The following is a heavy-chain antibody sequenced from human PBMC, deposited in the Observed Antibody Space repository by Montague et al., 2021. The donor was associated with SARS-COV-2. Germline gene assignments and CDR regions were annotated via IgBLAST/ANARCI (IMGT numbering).Heavy chain of an antibody. Sequence: TLSLTCTVSSGSISSGGSISSGGYYWSWIRQHPGKGLEWIGYIYYGGSTSYNPSLKSRVTISVDTSKNQFSLKLSSVTAADTAVYYCARDLGHRYVAGWFDPWGQGTLVTVSS. CDR1: SGSISSGGSISSGGYY. J-gene: IGHJ5*02. D-gene: IGHD5-18*01. CDR2: IYYGGST. CDR3: ARDLGHRYVAGWFDP. V-gene: IGHV4-31*03.